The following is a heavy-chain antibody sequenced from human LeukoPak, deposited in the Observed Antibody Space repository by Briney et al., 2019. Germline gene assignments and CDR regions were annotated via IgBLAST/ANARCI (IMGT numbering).Heavy chain of an antibody. D-gene: IGHD1-14*01. J-gene: IGHJ3*02. V-gene: IGHV3-11*05. CDR1: GFTFSDYY. CDR2: ISSSSSYT. CDR3: AKDLTFDAFDI. Sequence: GGSLRLSCAASGFTFSDYYMSWIRQAPGKGLEWVSYISSSSSYTNYADSVKGRFTISRDDAKNSLYLQMNSLRAEDTAVYYCAKDLTFDAFDIWGQGTMVTVSS.